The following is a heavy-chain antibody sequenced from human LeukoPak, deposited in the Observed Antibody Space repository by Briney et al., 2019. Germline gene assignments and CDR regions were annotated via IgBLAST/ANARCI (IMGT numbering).Heavy chain of an antibody. V-gene: IGHV3-11*06. CDR1: GFTFSDDY. CDR3: VRHTSTAAF. CDR2: IGGSGSDT. D-gene: IGHD2-2*01. Sequence: GGSLRLSCAASGFTFSDDYMTWIRQVPGKGLESIAYIGGSGSDTNYADSVRGRFTISRDNARSSLFLQMNSLTAEDSAVYFCVRHTSTAAFWGQGALVTVSS. J-gene: IGHJ4*02.